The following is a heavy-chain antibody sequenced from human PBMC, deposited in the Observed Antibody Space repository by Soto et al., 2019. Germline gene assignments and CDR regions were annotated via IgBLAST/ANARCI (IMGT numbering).Heavy chain of an antibody. V-gene: IGHV2-70*11. Sequence: GSGPTLVNPTQTLTLTCTFSGFSLSTSGMCVSWIRQPPGKALEWLARIDWDDDKYYSTSLKTRLTISKDTSKNQVVLTMTNMDPGNTAPFSWARIFWGYGDAHYLRGDDYHHYHMAVWEKGSSVPVSS. CDR3: ARIFWGYGDAHYLRGDDYHHYHMAV. D-gene: IGHD4-17*01. J-gene: IGHJ6*03. CDR2: IDWDDDK. CDR1: GFSLSTSGMC.